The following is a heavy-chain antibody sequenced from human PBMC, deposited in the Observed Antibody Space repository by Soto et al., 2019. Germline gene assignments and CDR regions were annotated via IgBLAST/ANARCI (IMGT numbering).Heavy chain of an antibody. CDR2: IYYSGST. V-gene: IGHV4-59*01. CDR3: SRADYDYIGGSYRCGGFDY. Sequence: ASETLSLTCTVSGGSISSYYWSWIRQPPGKGLEWIGYIYYSGSTNYNPSLKSRVTISVDTSKNQFSLKLSSVTAAATAVDDCSRADYDYIGGSYRCGGFDYWGQGTLVTVSS. CDR1: GGSISSYY. J-gene: IGHJ4*02. D-gene: IGHD3-16*02.